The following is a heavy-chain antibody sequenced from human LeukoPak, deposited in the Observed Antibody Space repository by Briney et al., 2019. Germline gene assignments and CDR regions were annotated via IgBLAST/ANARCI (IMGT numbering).Heavy chain of an antibody. CDR3: ARDRVGTTRRDYYFDY. CDR2: IYHSGST. CDR1: GGSISSSDW. J-gene: IGHJ4*02. Sequence: SETLSLTCAVSGGSISSSDWWSWVRQPPGKGLEWIGEIYHSGSTNYNPSLKSRVTMSVDKSKNQFSLKLSSVTAADTAVYYCARDRVGTTRRDYYFDYWGQGTLVTGSS. V-gene: IGHV4-4*02. D-gene: IGHD1-26*01.